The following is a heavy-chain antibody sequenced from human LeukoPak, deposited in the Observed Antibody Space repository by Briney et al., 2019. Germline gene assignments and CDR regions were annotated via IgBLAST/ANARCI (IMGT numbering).Heavy chain of an antibody. CDR1: GYTFTSYY. CDR3: ARGGYITMVRGVMYYFDY. CDR2: INPSGGST. Sequence: ASVTVSCKASGYTFTSYYMHWVRQAPGQGLEWVGIINPSGGSTSYAQKFQGRVTMTRDMSTSTVYMELSSLRSEDTAVYYCARGGYITMVRGVMYYFDYWGQGTLVTVSS. V-gene: IGHV1-46*01. D-gene: IGHD3-10*01. J-gene: IGHJ4*02.